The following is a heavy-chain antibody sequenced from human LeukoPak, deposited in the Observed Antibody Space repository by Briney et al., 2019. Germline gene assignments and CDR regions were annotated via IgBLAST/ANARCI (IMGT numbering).Heavy chain of an antibody. CDR2: INPNSGGT. CDR3: ASNLGDAFDI. Sequence: ASVKVSCKASGYTFTSYAMNWVRQAPGQGLEWMGWINPNSGGTNYAQKFQGRVTMTRDTSISTAYLQWSSLKASDTAMYYCASNLGDAFDIWGQGTMVTVSS. D-gene: IGHD3-16*01. V-gene: IGHV1-2*02. J-gene: IGHJ3*02. CDR1: GYTFTSYA.